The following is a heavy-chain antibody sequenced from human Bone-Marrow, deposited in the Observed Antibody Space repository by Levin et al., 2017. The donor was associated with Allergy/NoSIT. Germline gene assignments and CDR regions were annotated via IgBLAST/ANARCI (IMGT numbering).Heavy chain of an antibody. J-gene: IGHJ4*02. CDR3: ARVRGDGDYIFDY. D-gene: IGHD4-17*01. Sequence: SCAASGFTFSNYGMHWVRQAPGKGLEWVAVIWNDGSNKYYADSVQGRFTIFRDNSKNTLYLQLNSLRAEDTAVYYCARVRGDGDYIFDYWGQGTLVTVSS. V-gene: IGHV3-33*01. CDR1: GFTFSNYG. CDR2: IWNDGSNK.